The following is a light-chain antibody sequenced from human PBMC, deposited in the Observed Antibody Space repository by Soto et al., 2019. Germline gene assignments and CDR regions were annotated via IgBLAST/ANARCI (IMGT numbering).Light chain of an antibody. Sequence: EIVLTQSPVTLSLSPGERATLSCRASQSVTTFLAWYQQKPDQAPRLLIYDASKRATGIPARFSGSGSGTDFTLTISSLETEDFAVYYCQQRTNWPLTFGGGTKVEIK. J-gene: IGKJ4*01. V-gene: IGKV3-11*01. CDR1: QSVTTF. CDR3: QQRTNWPLT. CDR2: DAS.